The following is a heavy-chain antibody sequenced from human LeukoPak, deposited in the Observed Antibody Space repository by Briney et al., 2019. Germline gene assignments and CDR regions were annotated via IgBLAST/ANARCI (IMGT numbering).Heavy chain of an antibody. J-gene: IGHJ4*02. V-gene: IGHV4-4*07. D-gene: IGHD3-10*01. CDR1: GGSISSYY. Sequence: SETLSLTCTVSGGSISSYYWSWIRQPAGKGLEWIGRIYTSGSTNYNPSLKSRVTISVDTSKNQFSLKLSSVTAADTAVYYCARGRVYGSGSYYINYWGQGTLVTVSS. CDR2: IYTSGST. CDR3: ARGRVYGSGSYYINY.